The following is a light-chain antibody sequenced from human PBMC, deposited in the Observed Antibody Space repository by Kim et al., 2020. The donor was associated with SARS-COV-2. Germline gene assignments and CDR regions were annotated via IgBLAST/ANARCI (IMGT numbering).Light chain of an antibody. Sequence: GKSITFSCTGTSSDVGGYNYVSWYQQHPGKAPKLMIYDVSNRPSGVSNRFSGSKSGNTASLTISGLQAEDEADYYCSSYTSSSTWVFGGGTQLTVL. CDR1: SSDVGGYNY. V-gene: IGLV2-14*03. J-gene: IGLJ3*02. CDR2: DVS. CDR3: SSYTSSSTWV.